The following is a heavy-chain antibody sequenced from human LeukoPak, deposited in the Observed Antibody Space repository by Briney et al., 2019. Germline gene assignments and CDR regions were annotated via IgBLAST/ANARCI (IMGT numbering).Heavy chain of an antibody. CDR1: GFTVSRKY. D-gene: IGHD3-10*01. Sequence: PGGSLRLSCAASGFTVSRKYMSWVRQAPGKGLEWVAVIYTDASTYYADSVKGRFTISRDNSKNTVYLQMNSLRAEDTAVYYCIRGYGDYWGQGTLVTVSS. CDR2: IYTDAST. V-gene: IGHV3-53*01. CDR3: IRGYGDY. J-gene: IGHJ4*02.